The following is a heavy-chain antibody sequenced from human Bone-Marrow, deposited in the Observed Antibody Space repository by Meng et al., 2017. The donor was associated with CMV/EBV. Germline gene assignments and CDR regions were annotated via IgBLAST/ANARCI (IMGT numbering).Heavy chain of an antibody. Sequence: GSLRLSCAVYGGSFSGYYWSWIRQPPGKGLEWIGEINHSGSTNYNPSLKSRVTISVDTSKNQFSPKLSSVTAADTAVYYCARGQGRGVDAFDIWGQGKMVNV. D-gene: IGHD3-10*01. J-gene: IGHJ3*02. CDR1: GGSFSGYY. CDR3: ARGQGRGVDAFDI. V-gene: IGHV4-34*01. CDR2: INHSGST.